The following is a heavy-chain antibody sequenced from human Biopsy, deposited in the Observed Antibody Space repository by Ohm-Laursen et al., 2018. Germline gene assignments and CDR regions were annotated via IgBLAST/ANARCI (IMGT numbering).Heavy chain of an antibody. CDR2: IIPILRTT. Sequence: SVKVSCKASGVTFTNFAISWVRQAPGQGLEWMGRIIPILRTTAYAQTFLGRVTITADSPTSTVDMELTSLTSDDTAVYFCAREAIGYQLPCDDWGQGTLVTVSS. J-gene: IGHJ4*02. V-gene: IGHV1-69*11. D-gene: IGHD2-2*01. CDR1: GVTFTNFA. CDR3: AREAIGYQLPCDD.